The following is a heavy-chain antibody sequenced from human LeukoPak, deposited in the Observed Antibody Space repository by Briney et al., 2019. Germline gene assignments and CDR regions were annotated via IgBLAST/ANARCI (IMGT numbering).Heavy chain of an antibody. J-gene: IGHJ5*02. CDR1: GGSVSSGSYY. D-gene: IGHD2-15*01. CDR3: ARGSRGGSCYDH. CDR2: IYYSGST. V-gene: IGHV4-61*01. Sequence: KSSEALSLTCTVSGGSVSSGSYYWSWIRQPPGKGLEWIGYIYYSGSTYYNPSLKSRITISVDTSKNQFSLKLSSVTAADTAVYYCARGSRGGSCYDHWGQGTLVTVSS.